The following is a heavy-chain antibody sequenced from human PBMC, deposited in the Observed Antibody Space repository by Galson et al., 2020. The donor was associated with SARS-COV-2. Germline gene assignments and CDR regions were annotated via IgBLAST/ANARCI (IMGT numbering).Heavy chain of an antibody. Sequence: ASVKVSCKASGYTFTGYYMHWVRQAPGQGLEWMGWINPNSGGTNYARKFQGWVTMTRATSISTAYMELSRLRSDDTAVYYCARGPDFEYYDFWSGYSPYYYYGMDVWGQGTTVTVSS. CDR1: GYTFTGYY. V-gene: IGHV1-2*04. CDR2: INPNSGGT. CDR3: ARGPDFEYYDFWSGYSPYYYYGMDV. J-gene: IGHJ6*02. D-gene: IGHD3-3*01.